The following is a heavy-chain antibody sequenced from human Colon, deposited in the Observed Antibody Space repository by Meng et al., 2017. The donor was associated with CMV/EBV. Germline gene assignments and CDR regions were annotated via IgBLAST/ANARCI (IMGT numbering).Heavy chain of an antibody. D-gene: IGHD1-26*01. Sequence: LSCAASGFTFSDYYMSWIRKAPGKGLEWVSYISGTGSTIYYADSVKGRFTISRDNAKNSLYLQMNSLRVEDTAVYFCARGGAAIRFDPWGQGTLVTVSS. V-gene: IGHV3-11*04. CDR2: ISGTGSTI. J-gene: IGHJ5*02. CDR1: GFTFSDYY. CDR3: ARGGAAIRFDP.